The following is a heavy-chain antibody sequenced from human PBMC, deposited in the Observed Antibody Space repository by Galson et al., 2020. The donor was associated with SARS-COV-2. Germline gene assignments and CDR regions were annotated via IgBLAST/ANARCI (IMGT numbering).Heavy chain of an antibody. D-gene: IGHD2-15*01. CDR1: GFTVSSNY. Sequence: GGPLRLSRAASGFTVSSNYMSWVRQAPGQGLEWVSAIRSGGSTHYADSVKGRFTISRDNSKNTLDLQMSSLRPEDTAVYYCAVGVVGVAGGAFDICGHGTMVTVAS. J-gene: IGHJ3*02. CDR3: AVGVVGVAGGAFDI. V-gene: IGHV3-53*05. CDR2: IRSGGST.